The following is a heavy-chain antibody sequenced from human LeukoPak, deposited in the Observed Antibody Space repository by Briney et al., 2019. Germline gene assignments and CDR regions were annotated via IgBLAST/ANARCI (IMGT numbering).Heavy chain of an antibody. V-gene: IGHV3-15*01. J-gene: IGHJ4*02. D-gene: IGHD3-3*01. CDR2: IKSKIDGGTT. CDR1: GFTFNNAW. CDR3: ATSGDFWSGNYGGY. Sequence: GGSLRLSXAASGFTFNNAWMSWVRQAPGKGLEWVGRIKSKIDGGTTDYAAPVKGRFSISRDDSKNTVYLQMNSLKTEDTAVYYCATSGDFWSGNYGGYWGQGTLVTVSS.